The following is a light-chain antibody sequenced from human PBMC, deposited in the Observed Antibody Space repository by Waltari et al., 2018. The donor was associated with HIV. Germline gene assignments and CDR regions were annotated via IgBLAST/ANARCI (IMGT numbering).Light chain of an antibody. CDR1: RSNIGAG. V-gene: IGKV3-20*01. CDR3: QQYGSSPLT. CDR2: GAS. J-gene: IGKJ1*01. Sequence: VLTQPPSVSGAPGQRVTISCTGSRSNIGAGYDVHWYQQLQGTAPKLLIYGASSRATGIPDRFSGSGSGTDFTLTIRTVEPEDFAVYYCQQYGSSPLTFGQGTKVEIK.